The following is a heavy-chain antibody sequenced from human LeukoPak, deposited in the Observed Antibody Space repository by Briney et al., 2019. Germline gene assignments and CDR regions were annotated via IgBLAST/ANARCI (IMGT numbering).Heavy chain of an antibody. CDR1: GYTFTGYY. V-gene: IGHV1-2*02. CDR2: INPNSGAT. CDR3: ARGRRILGGPEDAGDFFDF. J-gene: IGHJ4*01. D-gene: IGHD3-16*01. Sequence: ASVKVSCKASGYTFTGYYLHWVRQAPGQGLKWMGWINPNSGATHYAQSFQARVTMTRDTSIASSYMELTGLESDYTAVYYCARGRRILGGPEDAGDFFDFWGQGSLVTVSS.